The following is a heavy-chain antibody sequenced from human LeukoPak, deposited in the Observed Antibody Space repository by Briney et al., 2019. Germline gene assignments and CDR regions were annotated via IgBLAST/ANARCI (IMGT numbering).Heavy chain of an antibody. Sequence: PSETLSLTCTVSGGSVSSGSYYWSWIRQPPGKGLEWIGYIYYSGSTNYNPSLKSRVTISVDTSKNQFSLKLSSVTAADTAVYYCARGEVVPAAMRVLYYYGMDVWGQGTTVTVSS. CDR3: ARGEVVPAAMRVLYYYGMDV. V-gene: IGHV4-61*01. D-gene: IGHD2-2*01. CDR2: IYYSGST. CDR1: GGSVSSGSYY. J-gene: IGHJ6*02.